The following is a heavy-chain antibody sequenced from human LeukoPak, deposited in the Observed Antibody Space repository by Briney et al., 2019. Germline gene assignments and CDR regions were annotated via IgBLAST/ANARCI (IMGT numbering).Heavy chain of an antibody. CDR1: GFTFSSYA. D-gene: IGHD5-18*01. V-gene: IGHV3-23*01. J-gene: IGHJ3*02. CDR2: ISGSGGST. Sequence: GGSLRLSCAASGFTFSSYAMSWVRQAPGKGLEWVSAISGSGGSTYYADSVKGRFTISRDNSKNTLYLQMNSLRAEDTAVYYCAEGLSLWFHPYDAFDIWGQGTMVTVSS. CDR3: AEGLSLWFHPYDAFDI.